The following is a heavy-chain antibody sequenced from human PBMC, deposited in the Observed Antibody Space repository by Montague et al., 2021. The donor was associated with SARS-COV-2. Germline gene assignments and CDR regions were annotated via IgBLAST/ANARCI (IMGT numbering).Heavy chain of an antibody. J-gene: IGHJ3*01. V-gene: IGHV3-11*04. CDR2: MSAGGNTR. CDR3: AVYTAVV. D-gene: IGHD5-18*01. Sequence: LSLTCIVSGGSISSSYYWGWIRQPPGKGLEWISHMSAGGNTRYYADSVKGRFTVSRDNAKNSLYLQMDSLRAEDTAVYYCAVYTAVVLGQGTMVTVSS. CDR1: GGSISSSYY.